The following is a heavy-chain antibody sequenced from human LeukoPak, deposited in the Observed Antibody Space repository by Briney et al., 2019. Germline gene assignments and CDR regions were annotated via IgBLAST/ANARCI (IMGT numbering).Heavy chain of an antibody. CDR2: INAGNGNT. J-gene: IGHJ4*02. CDR1: GYAYTSYA. CDR3: ARAGDSATFDY. D-gene: IGHD2-15*01. V-gene: IGHV1-3*01. Sequence: GASVKVSCKASGYAYTSYAVHWVRQAPGQRLEWMGWINAGNGNTKYTQKFQGRVTITRDTSATTAYMELSSLRSEDTAVYYCARAGDSATFDYWGQGTLVTVSS.